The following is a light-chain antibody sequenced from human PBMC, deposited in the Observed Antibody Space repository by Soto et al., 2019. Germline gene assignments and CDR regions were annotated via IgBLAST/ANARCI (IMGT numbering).Light chain of an antibody. V-gene: IGLV2-14*01. CDR1: SSDVGGYNF. J-gene: IGLJ3*02. CDR2: RVN. CDR3: SSYRGSTTLVV. Sequence: QSALTQPASVSGSPGQSITISCTGTSSDVGGYNFVSWYQHHPGKAPKLIIYRVNNRPSGASDRFSGSKSGNTASLTISGLQAEDEADYYCSSYRGSTTLVVFGGGTKLTVL.